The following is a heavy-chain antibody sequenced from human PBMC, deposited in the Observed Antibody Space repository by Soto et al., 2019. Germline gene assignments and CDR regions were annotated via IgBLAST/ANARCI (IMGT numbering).Heavy chain of an antibody. J-gene: IGHJ5*02. Sequence: GASVKVSCKASGGTFSSYAISWLRQAPGQGLEWMGGIIPIFGTANYAQKFQGRVTITADESTSTAYMELSSLRSEDTAVYYCARSERLETINWFDPWGQGTLVTVSS. V-gene: IGHV1-69*13. CDR2: IIPIFGTA. CDR1: GGTFSSYA. CDR3: ARSERLETINWFDP. D-gene: IGHD6-19*01.